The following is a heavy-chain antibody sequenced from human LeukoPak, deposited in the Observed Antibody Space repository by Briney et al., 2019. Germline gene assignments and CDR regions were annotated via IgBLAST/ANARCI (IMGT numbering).Heavy chain of an antibody. CDR3: ATGRDPYKTGH. CDR2: ICDNGHT. Sequence: SETLSLACTFSGGSFSPAHWSWIRQPPGKGLEWIGVICDNGHTDYNPSLKSRVTISVDTSKRQFSLKLSSLAAADTAVYYCATGRDPYKTGHWGQGTLVTVSS. J-gene: IGHJ4*02. CDR1: GGSFSPAH. D-gene: IGHD3-10*01. V-gene: IGHV4-59*01.